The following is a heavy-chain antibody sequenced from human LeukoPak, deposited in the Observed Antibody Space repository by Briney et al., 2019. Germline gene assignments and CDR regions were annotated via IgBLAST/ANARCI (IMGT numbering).Heavy chain of an antibody. V-gene: IGHV4-34*01. J-gene: IGHJ6*02. CDR3: ARGSRYSSSWSSSYYYYGMDV. CDR2: INHRGST. D-gene: IGHD6-13*01. CDR1: GGSLNDYY. Sequence: SETLSLTCAVYGGSLNDYYWSWIRQPPRKGLEWIGEINHRGSTNYNPSLKSRITMSVDTFKNQFSLKLSSVTAADTAVYYCARGSRYSSSWSSSYYYYGMDVWGQGTTVTVSS.